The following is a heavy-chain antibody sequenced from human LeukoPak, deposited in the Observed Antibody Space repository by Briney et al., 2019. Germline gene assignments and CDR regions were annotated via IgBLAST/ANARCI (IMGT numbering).Heavy chain of an antibody. CDR2: IIPIFGIA. Sequence: SVKVSCKASGGTFSGYAISWVRQAPGQGLEWMGRIIPIFGIANYAQKFQGRVTITADKSTSTAYMELSSLRSEDTAVYYCARDQSRGRGYSYGRRGAYYYYGMDVWGQGTTVTVSS. J-gene: IGHJ6*02. CDR3: ARDQSRGRGYSYGRRGAYYYYGMDV. CDR1: GGTFSGYA. V-gene: IGHV1-69*04. D-gene: IGHD5-18*01.